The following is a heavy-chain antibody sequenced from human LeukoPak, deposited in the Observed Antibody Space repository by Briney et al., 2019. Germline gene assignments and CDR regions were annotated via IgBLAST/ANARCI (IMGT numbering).Heavy chain of an antibody. CDR2: ISAQNGNT. V-gene: IGHV1-18*01. CDR1: GYMFTSHG. Sequence: GASVKVSCKSSGYMFTSHGIHWLRQAPGQGLEWMGWISAQNGNTNYMQQFLGRVTMTRDTSASTVYMELRSLKSEHTAVYYCARESNGRYGFDYWGQGTPVTVAS. D-gene: IGHD2-8*01. J-gene: IGHJ4*02. CDR3: ARESNGRYGFDY.